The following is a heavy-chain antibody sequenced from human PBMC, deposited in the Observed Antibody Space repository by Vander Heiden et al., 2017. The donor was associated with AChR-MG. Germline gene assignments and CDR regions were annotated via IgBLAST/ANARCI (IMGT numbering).Heavy chain of an antibody. CDR1: GFAFSSYA. CDR3: ARDGTG. J-gene: IGHJ4*02. Sequence: QVQLVESGGGVVQPGRSLRLSCAASGFAFSSYAMHGVRQAPGKGLEWVAVISYDGSNKYYADSVKGRFTISRDNSKNTLYLQMNSLRAEDTAVYYCARDGTGWGQGTLVTVSS. CDR2: ISYDGSNK. V-gene: IGHV3-30-3*01.